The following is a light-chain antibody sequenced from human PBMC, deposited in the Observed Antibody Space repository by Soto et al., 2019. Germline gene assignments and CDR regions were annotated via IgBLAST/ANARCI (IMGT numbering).Light chain of an antibody. CDR1: QSVSGSY. Sequence: EIVLTQSPGTLSLSPGERATLSCRASQSVSGSYLAWYQQKSGQAPRLLIYGASSRATGIPDRFSGSGSGTDFTLTISRLEPEDFSVYYCQQYGGSPTFGQGTKVEVK. J-gene: IGKJ1*01. CDR2: GAS. V-gene: IGKV3-20*01. CDR3: QQYGGSPT.